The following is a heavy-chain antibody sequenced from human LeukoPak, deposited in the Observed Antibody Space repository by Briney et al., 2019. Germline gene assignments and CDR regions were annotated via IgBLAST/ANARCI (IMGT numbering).Heavy chain of an antibody. CDR3: XXXXXXXLTGYYGLIDY. V-gene: IGHV3-23*01. CDR1: GFIFSDYG. CDR2: ISGSGLST. Sequence: GGTLRLSCAASGFIFSDYGMSWVRQAPGKGLEWVSAISGSGLSTYYADSVKGRFTISRDNSKNTLYLQMNSLRAEDTAVYYCXXXXXXXLTGYYGLIDYWGQGTLVTVSS. J-gene: IGHJ4*02. D-gene: IGHD3-9*01.